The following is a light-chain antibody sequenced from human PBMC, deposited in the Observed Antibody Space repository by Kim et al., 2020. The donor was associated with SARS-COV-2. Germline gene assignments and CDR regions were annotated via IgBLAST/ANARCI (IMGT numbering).Light chain of an antibody. V-gene: IGKV1-16*02. CDR1: HDISQY. CDR3: QQYKDYPLT. J-gene: IGKJ4*01. CDR2: SAS. Sequence: SASVGDRVTITCRTSHDISQYLAWFQQTPGKAPKPLIYSASKLHSGVPSNFSGSGSGTDFTLTISGLQPEHYATYYCQQYKDYPLTFGGGTKLEI.